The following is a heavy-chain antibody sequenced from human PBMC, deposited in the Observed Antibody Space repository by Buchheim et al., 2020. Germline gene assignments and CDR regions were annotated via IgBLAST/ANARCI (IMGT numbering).Heavy chain of an antibody. V-gene: IGHV4-30-4*01. CDR2: IYYSGST. D-gene: IGHD3-22*01. CDR1: GGSISSGDYY. Sequence: QVQLQESGPGLVKPSQTLSLTCTVSGGSISSGDYYWSWIRQPPGKGLEWIGYIYYSGSTYYNPSLKSRVTISVYTSNNKFSLKLSSVTAADTAVYYCAREIVVRVPYYYYYGMDVLGQGTT. CDR3: AREIVVRVPYYYYYGMDV. J-gene: IGHJ6*01.